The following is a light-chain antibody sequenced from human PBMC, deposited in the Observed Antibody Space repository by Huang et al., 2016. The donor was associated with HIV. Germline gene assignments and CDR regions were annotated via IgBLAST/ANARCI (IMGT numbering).Light chain of an antibody. V-gene: IGKV1-5*03. CDR2: KAS. Sequence: DIQMTQSPSTLSAFVGDRVTITCRTSHRIRSWLAWYQQKPGKAPNLLISKASNLESGVQSRFSGNGSGTEFTLTISGLQPDDLATYYCQQQWTFGQGTKVEI. J-gene: IGKJ1*01. CDR3: QQQWT. CDR1: HRIRSW.